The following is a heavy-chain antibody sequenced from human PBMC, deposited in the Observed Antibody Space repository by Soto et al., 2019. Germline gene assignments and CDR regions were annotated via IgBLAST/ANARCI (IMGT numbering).Heavy chain of an antibody. V-gene: IGHV3-74*01. D-gene: IGHD2-15*01. Sequence: EVQLVESGGGLVQPGGSLRLSCAASGFNFSNHWMHWVRQAPGKGLVWVSRIKTDGSYTNYADSVKGRFTISRNNAKTTLYRQMNSLRADHTAVSYCVTSPYIRCVDYWGQGTLVTVSS. J-gene: IGHJ4*02. CDR1: GFNFSNHW. CDR2: IKTDGSYT. CDR3: VTSPYIRCVDY.